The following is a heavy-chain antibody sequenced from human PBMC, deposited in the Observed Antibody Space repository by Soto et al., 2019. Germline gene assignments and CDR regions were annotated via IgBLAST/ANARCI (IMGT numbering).Heavy chain of an antibody. CDR1: GGSFSGYY. Sequence: SETLSLTCAVYGGSFSGYYWSWIRQPPGKGLEWIGEINHSGSTNYNPSLKSRVTISVDTSKNQFSLKLSSVTAADTAVYYCARIPIDFWSGYYRVDYFDYWGQGTLVTVSS. CDR2: INHSGST. D-gene: IGHD3-3*01. J-gene: IGHJ4*02. CDR3: ARIPIDFWSGYYRVDYFDY. V-gene: IGHV4-34*01.